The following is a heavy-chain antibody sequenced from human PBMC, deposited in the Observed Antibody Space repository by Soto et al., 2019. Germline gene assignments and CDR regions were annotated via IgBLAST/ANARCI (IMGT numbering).Heavy chain of an antibody. CDR1: GGSISSGGYY. J-gene: IGHJ6*04. CDR2: IYYSGST. Sequence: TLSLTCTVSGGSISSGGYYWSWIRQRPGKGLEWIGYIYYSGSTYYNPSLKSRVTISVDTSKNQFSLKLSSVTAADTAVYYCARESYYGSGSLAQTPPHYYYYGMDVWGKGTTVTVSS. V-gene: IGHV4-31*03. D-gene: IGHD3-10*01. CDR3: ARESYYGSGSLAQTPPHYYYYGMDV.